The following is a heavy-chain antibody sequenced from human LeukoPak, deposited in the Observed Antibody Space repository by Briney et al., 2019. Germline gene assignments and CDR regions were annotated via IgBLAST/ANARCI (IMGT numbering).Heavy chain of an antibody. J-gene: IGHJ4*02. CDR2: IESTGSST. CDR3: ARGGDYPFDY. V-gene: IGHV3-74*01. Sequence: GGSLTLSCAASAFTFSSYWMHWVRQAQGKGMVWVSRIESTGSSTGYADSVKGRFTISRDNAKNTLYLQMNSLRAEDTALYYCARGGDYPFDYWGQGTLVTVSS. D-gene: IGHD4-17*01. CDR1: AFTFSSYW.